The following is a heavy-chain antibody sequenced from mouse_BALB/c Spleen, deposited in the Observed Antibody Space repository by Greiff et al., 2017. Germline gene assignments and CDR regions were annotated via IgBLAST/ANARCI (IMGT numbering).Heavy chain of an antibody. Sequence: EVKLMESGGGLVKPGGSLKLSCAASGFTFSDYYMYWVRQTPEKRLEWFATISDGGSYTYYPDSVKGRFTISRDNAKNNLYLQMSSLKSEDTAMYYCARAYYGYAMDYWGQGTSVTVSS. CDR1: GFTFSDYY. V-gene: IGHV5-4*02. CDR3: ARAYYGYAMDY. J-gene: IGHJ4*01. CDR2: ISDGGSYT. D-gene: IGHD1-1*01.